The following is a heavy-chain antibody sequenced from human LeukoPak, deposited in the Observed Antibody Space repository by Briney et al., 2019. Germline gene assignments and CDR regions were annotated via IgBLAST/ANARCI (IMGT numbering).Heavy chain of an antibody. V-gene: IGHV3-48*02. D-gene: IGHD1-1*01. CDR1: GFTFSTYN. CDR3: ARNPAGIGDY. CDR2: ISSGSEII. J-gene: IGHJ4*02. Sequence: GGSLRLSCVASGFTFSTYNMNWVRQAPGKGLEWVSFISSGSEIIYYADSVKGRFTVSRDNDKKSLYLQMSSLRDVDAAVYYCARNPAGIGDYLGQGTLVTVSS.